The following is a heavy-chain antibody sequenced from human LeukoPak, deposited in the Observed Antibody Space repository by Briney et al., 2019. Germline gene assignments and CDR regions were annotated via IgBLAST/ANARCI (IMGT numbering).Heavy chain of an antibody. J-gene: IGHJ4*02. Sequence: ASETLSLTCTVSGGSISSSSYYWSWIRQPPGKGLEWIGHIYDTGSTNYNPSLKSRVTISVDTSKNQFSLKLSSVTAADTAVYYCADTYLKNWGQGTLVTVSS. CDR1: GGSISSSSYY. V-gene: IGHV4-61*01. D-gene: IGHD2-2*01. CDR2: IYDTGST. CDR3: ADTYLKN.